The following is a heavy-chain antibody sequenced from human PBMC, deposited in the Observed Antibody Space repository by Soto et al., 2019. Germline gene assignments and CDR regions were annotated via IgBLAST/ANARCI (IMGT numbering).Heavy chain of an antibody. V-gene: IGHV3-48*02. Sequence: EVQLVESGGGLVQPGASLRLSCAASGFTFSSYSLNWVRQAPGKGLEWVSYISTSSSNIYYADSVKGRFTISRDNANNSLYLQMNGLRDGDTAVYYSARDWYSNALAPDAFDIWGQGTMVIVSS. CDR1: GFTFSSYS. CDR2: ISTSSSNI. D-gene: IGHD5-18*01. CDR3: ARDWYSNALAPDAFDI. J-gene: IGHJ3*02.